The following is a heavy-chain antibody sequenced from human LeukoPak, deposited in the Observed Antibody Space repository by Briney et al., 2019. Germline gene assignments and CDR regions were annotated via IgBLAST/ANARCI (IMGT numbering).Heavy chain of an antibody. CDR1: GGSISSYY. J-gene: IGHJ4*02. D-gene: IGHD3-16*01. CDR3: ARRPGGATFDY. V-gene: IGHV4-59*08. Sequence: SETLSLTCTVSGGSISSYYWSWIRQPPGKGLGWIGYIYYSGSTNYNPSLKSRVTISVDTSKNQFSLKLSSVTAADTAVYYCARRPGGATFDYWGQGTLVTVSS. CDR2: IYYSGST.